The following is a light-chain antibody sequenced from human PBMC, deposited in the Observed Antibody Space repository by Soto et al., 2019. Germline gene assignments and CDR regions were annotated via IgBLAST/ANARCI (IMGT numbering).Light chain of an antibody. J-gene: IGLJ1*01. Sequence: QAVVTQPPSVSGAPGQRVTISCTGSSSNIGAGYDVHWYQQLPGTAPKLLIYGNSNRPSGVPDRFSGSKSGTSASLAITGLQAEDEADYYCQSYDSSLYVFGTGTKVTVL. CDR2: GNS. CDR3: QSYDSSLYV. CDR1: SSNIGAGYD. V-gene: IGLV1-40*01.